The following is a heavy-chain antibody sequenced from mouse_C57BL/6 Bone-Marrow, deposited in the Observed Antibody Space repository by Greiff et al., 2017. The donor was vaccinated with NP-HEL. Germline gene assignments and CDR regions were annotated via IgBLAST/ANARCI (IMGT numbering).Heavy chain of an antibody. V-gene: IGHV1-9*01. J-gene: IGHJ1*03. CDR2: ILPGSGST. CDR3: ARVEGYWYFDV. CDR1: GYTFTGYW. Sequence: VQLQQSGAELMKPGASVKLSCKATGYTFTGYWIEWVKQRPGHGLEWIGEILPGSGSTNYNEKFKGKATFTAVTSSNTAYMQLSSLTTEDSAIYYCARVEGYWYFDVWGTGTTVTVSS.